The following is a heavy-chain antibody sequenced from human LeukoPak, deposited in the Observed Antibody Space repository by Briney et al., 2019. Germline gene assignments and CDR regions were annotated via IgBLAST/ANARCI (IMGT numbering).Heavy chain of an antibody. D-gene: IGHD6-19*01. V-gene: IGHV3-23*01. CDR2: ISGSGGST. CDR3: AKDSVSIAVAGPFDY. J-gene: IGHJ4*02. Sequence: AGGSLRLSCAASGFTFSSYAMSWVRQAPGKGLEWVSAISGSGGSTYYADSVKGRFTISRDNSENTLYLQMNSLRAEDTAVYYCAKDSVSIAVAGPFDYWGQGTLVTVSS. CDR1: GFTFSSYA.